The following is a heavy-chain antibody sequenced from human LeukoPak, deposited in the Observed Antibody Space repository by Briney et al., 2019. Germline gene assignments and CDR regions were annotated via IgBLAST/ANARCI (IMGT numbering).Heavy chain of an antibody. CDR2: FDPEDGET. J-gene: IGHJ4*02. D-gene: IGHD3-16*02. Sequence: ASVKVSCKVSGYTLTELSMHWVRQAPGEGLEWMGGFDPEDGETIYAQKFQGRVTVTEDTSTDTAYMELSSLRSEDTAVYYCATHPMITFGGVIVFDYWGQGTLVTVSS. CDR3: ATHPMITFGGVIVFDY. V-gene: IGHV1-24*01. CDR1: GYTLTELS.